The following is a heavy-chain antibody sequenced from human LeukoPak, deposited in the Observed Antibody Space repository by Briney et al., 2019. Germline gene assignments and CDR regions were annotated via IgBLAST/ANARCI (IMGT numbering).Heavy chain of an antibody. CDR1: GFTFSSYA. D-gene: IGHD5-18*01. V-gene: IGHV3-23*01. Sequence: GGSLRLSCAASGFTFSSYAMSWVRQAPGKGLEWVSAISGSGGSTYYADSVKGRFTISRGNSKNTLYLQMNSLRAEDTAVYYCAKMPRGYSYDGYFDYWGQGTLVTVSS. CDR3: AKMPRGYSYDGYFDY. CDR2: ISGSGGST. J-gene: IGHJ4*02.